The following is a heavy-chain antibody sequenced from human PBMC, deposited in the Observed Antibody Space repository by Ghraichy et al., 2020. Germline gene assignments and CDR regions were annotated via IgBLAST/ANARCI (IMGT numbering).Heavy chain of an antibody. V-gene: IGHV3-21*01. Sequence: GGSLRLSCAASGFTFSSYSMNWVRQAPGKGLEWVSSISSSSSYIYYADSVKGRFTISRDNAKNSLYLQMNSLRAEDTAVYYCASNGGTYGDLTDYWGQGTLVTVSS. CDR2: ISSSSSYI. CDR3: ASNGGTYGDLTDY. CDR1: GFTFSSYS. J-gene: IGHJ4*02. D-gene: IGHD4-17*01.